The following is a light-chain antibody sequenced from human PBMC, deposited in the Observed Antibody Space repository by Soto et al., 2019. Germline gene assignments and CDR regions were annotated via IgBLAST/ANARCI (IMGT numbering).Light chain of an antibody. CDR3: SSYTSSSTLL. CDR1: SSDLGGYNY. V-gene: IGLV2-11*01. Sequence: QSVLTQPRSVSGSPGQSVTISCSGTSSDLGGYNYVSWYQHHPGKAPKLMIYDVTLRPSGVPDRFSGSKSANTASLTISGLQAEDEADYYCSSYTSSSTLLFGTGTKVTVL. CDR2: DVT. J-gene: IGLJ1*01.